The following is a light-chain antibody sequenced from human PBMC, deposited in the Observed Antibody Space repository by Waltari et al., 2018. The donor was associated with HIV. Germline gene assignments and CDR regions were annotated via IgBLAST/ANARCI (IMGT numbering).Light chain of an antibody. CDR2: SNN. CDR1: TSTNGSHD. Sequence: SVLTQPPSASGTPGQRVTISCSGSTSTNGSHDVFWYQHLPGAAPKLLLQSNNHRPSGVPDQFSGSPSGTSASLAISGLRAEDGSEYYGVAWDDSLRGVVFGGGTKVAAL. J-gene: IGLJ2*01. CDR3: VAWDDSLRGVV. V-gene: IGLV1-47*02.